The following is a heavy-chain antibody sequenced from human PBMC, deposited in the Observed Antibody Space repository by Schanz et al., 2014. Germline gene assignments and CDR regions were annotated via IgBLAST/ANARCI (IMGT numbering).Heavy chain of an antibody. CDR3: ARGGPAYYFDD. J-gene: IGHJ4*02. CDR2: IYIGGNT. CDR1: GFSVGNKY. V-gene: IGHV3-66*01. Sequence: EVQLVESGGGLVQPGGSLRLSCAASGFSVGNKYMNWVRQAPGKGLEWVSFIYIGGNTYYADSVKGRVTISRDKSKNTVYIQMNSLRAEDTAVYYCARGGPAYYFDDWGQGTLVTVSS.